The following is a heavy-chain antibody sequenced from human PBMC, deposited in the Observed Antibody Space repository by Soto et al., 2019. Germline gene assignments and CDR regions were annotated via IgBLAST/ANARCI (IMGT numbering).Heavy chain of an antibody. V-gene: IGHV1-18*04. CDR3: ARAFCSSSSCYNPTYFLDH. D-gene: IGHD2-2*02. J-gene: IGHJ4*01. CDR2: ISTYIGHT. Sequence: SVKVSCKASGYTFTTYGISWVRQAPGQGLEWLGWISTYIGHTNYAPKVQGRVTMTTDTSTSTAYMEPRSLRSDDTAVYYCARAFCSSSSCYNPTYFLDHWGQ. CDR1: GYTFTTYG.